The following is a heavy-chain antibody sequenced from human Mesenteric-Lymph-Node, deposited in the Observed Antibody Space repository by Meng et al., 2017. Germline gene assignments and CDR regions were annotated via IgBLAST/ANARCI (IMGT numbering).Heavy chain of an antibody. D-gene: IGHD1-14*01. J-gene: IGHJ4*02. CDR1: GFTFSSYA. Sequence: GESLKISCAASGFTFSSYAMSWVRQAPGKGLEWVSAISGSGGSTYYADSVKGRFTISRDNSKNTLYLQMSSLRAEDTAVYYCAKDLLRSHGGFDYWGQGNRVNGAS. CDR3: AKDLLRSHGGFDY. V-gene: IGHV3-23*01. CDR2: ISGSGGST.